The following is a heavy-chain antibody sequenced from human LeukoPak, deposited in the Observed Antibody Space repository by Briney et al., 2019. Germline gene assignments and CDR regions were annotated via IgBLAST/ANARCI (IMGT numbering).Heavy chain of an antibody. CDR2: ISGSGGST. Sequence: PGGSLRLSCAASGFTFSSYAMSWVRQAPGKGLEWVSAISGSGGSTYYADSVKGRFTISRDNSKNTLYLQMNSLRAEDTAVYYCAKLTTYRLAAAGTGFDPWGQGTLVTVSS. CDR1: GFTFSSYA. J-gene: IGHJ5*02. CDR3: AKLTTYRLAAAGTGFDP. D-gene: IGHD6-13*01. V-gene: IGHV3-23*01.